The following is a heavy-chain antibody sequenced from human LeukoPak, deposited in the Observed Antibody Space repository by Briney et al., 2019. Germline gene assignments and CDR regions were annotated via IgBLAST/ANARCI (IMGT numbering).Heavy chain of an antibody. D-gene: IGHD3-22*01. CDR2: ISAYNGNT. CDR3: AREETYYDSSGTDI. V-gene: IGHV1-18*01. CDR1: GYTFTSYG. J-gene: IGHJ4*02. Sequence: ASVKVSCKASGYTFTSYGISWVRQAPGQGLEWMGWISAYNGNTNYAQKFQGRVTMTTDTSTSTAYMEMRSLTSDDTAVYYCAREETYYDSSGTDIWGQGTLVTVSS.